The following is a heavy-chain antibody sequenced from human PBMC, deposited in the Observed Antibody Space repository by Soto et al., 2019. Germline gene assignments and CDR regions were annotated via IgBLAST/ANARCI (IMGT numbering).Heavy chain of an antibody. J-gene: IGHJ4*02. Sequence: QVQLVESGGGLVKPGGSLRLSCAASGFTFSDYYMSWIRQAPGKGLEWVSYISRSGSTIYYADSLKGRFTISRDNAKITLYRQMNRLRATATAVYYGARDSRAEMATIRLDYWGQGTLVNVSS. D-gene: IGHD5-12*01. CDR2: ISRSGSTI. CDR1: GFTFSDYY. CDR3: ARDSRAEMATIRLDY. V-gene: IGHV3-11*01.